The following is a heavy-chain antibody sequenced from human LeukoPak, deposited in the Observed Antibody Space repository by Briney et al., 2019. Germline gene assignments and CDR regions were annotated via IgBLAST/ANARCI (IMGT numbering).Heavy chain of an antibody. CDR1: GFTFSSYA. Sequence: GGSLRLSCAASGFTFSSYAMHWVRQAPGKGLEWVAVISYDGSNKYYADSVKGRFTISRDNSKNTLYLQMNSLRAEDTAVYYCARDRRYYGSGSQPYYYGMDVWGQGTTVTVSS. CDR3: ARDRRYYGSGSQPYYYGMDV. CDR2: ISYDGSNK. V-gene: IGHV3-30*04. J-gene: IGHJ6*02. D-gene: IGHD3-10*01.